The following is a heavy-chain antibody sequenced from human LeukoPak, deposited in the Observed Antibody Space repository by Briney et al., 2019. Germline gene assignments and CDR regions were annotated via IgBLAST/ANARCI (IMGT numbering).Heavy chain of an antibody. D-gene: IGHD6-13*01. J-gene: IGHJ4*02. CDR2: IDPSDSYT. CDR3: VRHGGSTLWD. Sequence: GESLKISCKGSGYKFTSYWISWVRHMPGKGLEWMGRIDPSDSYTNYSPSFQGHVTTSIDKSINTAFLQWSSLKASDAAMYYCVRHGGSTLWDWGQGTLVTVSS. V-gene: IGHV5-10-1*01. CDR1: GYKFTSYW.